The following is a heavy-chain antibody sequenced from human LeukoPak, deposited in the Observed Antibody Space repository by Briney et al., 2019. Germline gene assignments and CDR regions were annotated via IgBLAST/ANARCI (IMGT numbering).Heavy chain of an antibody. CDR2: INWNGGST. CDR1: GFTFDDYG. V-gene: IGHV3-20*04. D-gene: IGHD6-19*01. Sequence: PGGSLRLSCAASGFTFDDYGMSWVRQAPGKGLEWVSGINWNGGSTGYADSVKGRFTISRDNAKNSLYLQTNSLRAEDTALYYCARDGYSSGWYPSAFDIWGQGTMVTVSS. J-gene: IGHJ3*02. CDR3: ARDGYSSGWYPSAFDI.